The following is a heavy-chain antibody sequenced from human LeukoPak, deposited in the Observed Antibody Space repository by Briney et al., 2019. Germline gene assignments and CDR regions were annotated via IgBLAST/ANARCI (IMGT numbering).Heavy chain of an antibody. CDR3: ARGSGSAPDY. J-gene: IGHJ4*02. CDR1: GGSIRSYY. D-gene: IGHD1-26*01. CDR2: IYYSGST. V-gene: IGHV4-59*01. Sequence: SETLSLTCTVSGGSIRSYYWSWIRQPPGKGLEWIGYIYYSGSTNYNPSLKSRVTISVDTSKNQFSLKLSSVTAADTAVYYCARGSGSAPDYWGQGTLVTVSS.